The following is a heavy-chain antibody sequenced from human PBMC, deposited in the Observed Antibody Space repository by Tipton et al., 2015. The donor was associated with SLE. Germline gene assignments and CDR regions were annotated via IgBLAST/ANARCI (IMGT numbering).Heavy chain of an antibody. V-gene: IGHV4-59*12. CDR1: GGSISSYC. CDR2: IYYSGST. D-gene: IGHD4-17*01. J-gene: IGHJ6*03. Sequence: TLSLTCTVSGGSISSYCWSWIRQPPGKGLEWIGYIYYSGSTNYNPSLKSRVTISVDTSKNQFSLKLSSVTAADTAVYYCARDSYGATAYYYYYMDVWGKGTTVTVSS. CDR3: ARDSYGATAYYYYYMDV.